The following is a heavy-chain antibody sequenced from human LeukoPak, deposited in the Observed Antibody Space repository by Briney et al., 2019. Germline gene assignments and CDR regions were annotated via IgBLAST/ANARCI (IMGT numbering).Heavy chain of an antibody. Sequence: GGSLRLSCAASGFTFSSYWMSWVRQAPGKGLEWVANIKQDGSEKYYVDSVKGRFTISRDSSKNTLYLQMSSLRAEDTAVYYCAKTDSSCWLTDVWGKGTTVTVSS. CDR2: IKQDGSEK. J-gene: IGHJ6*04. CDR3: AKTDSSCWLTDV. D-gene: IGHD6-13*01. CDR1: GFTFSSYW. V-gene: IGHV3-7*01.